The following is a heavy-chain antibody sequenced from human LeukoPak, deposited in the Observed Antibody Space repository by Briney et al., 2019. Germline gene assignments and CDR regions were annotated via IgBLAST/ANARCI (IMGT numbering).Heavy chain of an antibody. CDR2: INHSGSS. D-gene: IGHD3-10*01. CDR3: ARGGIMVRQSINFHFFYGMDV. CDR1: GGTLIGHY. Sequence: SETLSLTCDVYGGTLIGHYLRWVRQPPGKGLEWIGEINHSGSSSYNPSLKNRVTISIDTSKNQSSLRLSAVTAADTAIYYCARGGIMVRQSINFHFFYGMDVWGQGTTVTVSS. J-gene: IGHJ6*02. V-gene: IGHV4-34*01.